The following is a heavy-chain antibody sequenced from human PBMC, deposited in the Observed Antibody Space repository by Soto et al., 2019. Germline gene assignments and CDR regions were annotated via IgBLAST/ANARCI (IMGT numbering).Heavy chain of an antibody. CDR3: ARDGYSSGFDY. Sequence: EVQLVESGGGLVEPGGSLRLSCAASGFTFSRHSLNWVRQAPGKGLEWVSSIGPTSTYIYYADSVKGRFTISRDNAKNSLYLQMDSLRAEDTAVYYCARDGYSSGFDYWGQGTLVTASS. J-gene: IGHJ4*02. CDR1: GFTFSRHS. V-gene: IGHV3-21*01. D-gene: IGHD6-19*01. CDR2: IGPTSTYI.